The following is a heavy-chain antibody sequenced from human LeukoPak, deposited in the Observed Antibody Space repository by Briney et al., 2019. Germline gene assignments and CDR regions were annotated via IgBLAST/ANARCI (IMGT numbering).Heavy chain of an antibody. V-gene: IGHV3-30*04. Sequence: PGGSLRLSCAASGFTFSTYAMHWVRQAPGKGLEWVAVISFDGSNKYYADSVKGRFTVSRDNSKNTLYLQMNSLRAEDTAVYYCAKASRYLGSGSYYRDAFDIWGQGTMVTVSS. J-gene: IGHJ3*02. CDR2: ISFDGSNK. CDR3: AKASRYLGSGSYYRDAFDI. CDR1: GFTFSTYA. D-gene: IGHD3-10*02.